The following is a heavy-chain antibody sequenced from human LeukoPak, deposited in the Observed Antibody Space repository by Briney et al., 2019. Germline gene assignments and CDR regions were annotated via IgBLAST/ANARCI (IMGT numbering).Heavy chain of an antibody. CDR3: ARCAPLDYDILTGRSTGWPPYYYYGMDV. Sequence: ASVKVSCKASGGTFSSYAISWVRQAPGQGLEWMGRIIPILGIANYAQKFQGRVTITADKSTSTAYMELSSLRSEDTAVYYCARCAPLDYDILTGRSTGWPPYYYYGMDVWGQGTTVTVSS. CDR2: IIPILGIA. V-gene: IGHV1-69*04. CDR1: GGTFSSYA. J-gene: IGHJ6*02. D-gene: IGHD3-9*01.